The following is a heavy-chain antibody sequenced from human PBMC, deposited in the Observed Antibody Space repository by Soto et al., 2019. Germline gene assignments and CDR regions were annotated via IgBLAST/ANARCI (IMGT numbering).Heavy chain of an antibody. D-gene: IGHD3-22*01. CDR1: GFPFSSYS. CDR2: ISSSRSYI. CDR3: ARVLFDSSGYYRDFDY. V-gene: IGHV3-21*01. J-gene: IGHJ4*02. Sequence: GGSLRLSCAASGFPFSSYSMNWVRQAPGKGLEWVSSISSSRSYIYCAYSVKGGFTISRHNSNNSLYLQMNSLRAEDTAVYYCARVLFDSSGYYRDFDYGGQGTRVTVSS.